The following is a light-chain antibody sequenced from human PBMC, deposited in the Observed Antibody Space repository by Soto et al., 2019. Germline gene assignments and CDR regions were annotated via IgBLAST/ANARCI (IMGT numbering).Light chain of an antibody. Sequence: QSVLTQPPSASGAPGQSVTISCSGSTSNVESETVNWYQQLPGTAPKVVIFNNNKRPSAVPDRFSASKSGTSASLAIRNLQPGEEADYYWVAGDANLNGGLFGGGPKVPVL. J-gene: IGLJ3*02. V-gene: IGLV1-44*01. CDR1: TSNVESET. CDR2: NNN. CDR3: VAGDANLNGGL.